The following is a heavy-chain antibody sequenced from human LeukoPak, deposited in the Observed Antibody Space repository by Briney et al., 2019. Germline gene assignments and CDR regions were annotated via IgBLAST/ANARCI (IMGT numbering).Heavy chain of an antibody. D-gene: IGHD3-22*01. CDR1: GGSISSSSYY. CDR3: ARGPGNYYDSSVYYYASTYNWFDP. V-gene: IGHV4-39*07. CDR2: IYYSGST. J-gene: IGHJ5*02. Sequence: SETLSLTCTVSGGSISSSSYYWGWIRQPPGKGLEWIGSIYYSGSTYYNPSLKSRVTISVDTSKNQFSLKLSSVTAADTAVYYCARGPGNYYDSSVYYYASTYNWFDPWGQGTLVTVSS.